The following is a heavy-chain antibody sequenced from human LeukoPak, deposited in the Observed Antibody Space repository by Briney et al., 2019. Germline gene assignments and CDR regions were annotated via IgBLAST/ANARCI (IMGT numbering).Heavy chain of an antibody. D-gene: IGHD3-22*01. CDR1: GGSISSYY. V-gene: IGHV4-59*01. CDR3: ARERYYDSSGYYAIDY. CDR2: IYYSGST. Sequence: SETLSLTCTVSGGSISSYYWSWIRQPPGKGLDWIGYIYYSGSTNYNPSLKSRVTISVDTSKNQFSLKLSSVTAADTAVYYCARERYYDSSGYYAIDYWGQGTLVTVSS. J-gene: IGHJ4*02.